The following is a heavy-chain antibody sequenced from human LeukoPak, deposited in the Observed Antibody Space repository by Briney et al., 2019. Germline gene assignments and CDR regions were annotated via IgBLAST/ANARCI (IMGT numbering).Heavy chain of an antibody. V-gene: IGHV1-2*02. J-gene: IGHJ4*02. CDR1: VYTFTVYY. Sequence: SVKVSCKSSVYTFTVYYMHCVPQAPGQGLEFMVWINPNSCGTNYAQKFQGRVTMTRDTSISTAYMELSRLRSDDTAVYYCARAGRGGSSWYNHWGQGTLVTVSS. CDR3: ARAGRGGSSWYNH. CDR2: INPNSCGT. D-gene: IGHD6-13*01.